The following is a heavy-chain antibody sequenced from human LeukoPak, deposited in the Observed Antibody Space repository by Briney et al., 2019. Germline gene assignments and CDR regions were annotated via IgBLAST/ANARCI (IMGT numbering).Heavy chain of an antibody. V-gene: IGHV3-23*01. CDR2: ISGSGGST. CDR3: AKDYVLWFGESTRPFDI. CDR1: GFTFSSYA. J-gene: IGHJ3*02. D-gene: IGHD3-10*01. Sequence: PGGSLRLSCAASGFTFSSYAMSWVRQAPGKGLEWVSAISGSGGSTYYADSVKGRFTISRDNSKNTLYLQMNSLRAEDAAVYYCAKDYVLWFGESTRPFDIWGQGTMVTVSS.